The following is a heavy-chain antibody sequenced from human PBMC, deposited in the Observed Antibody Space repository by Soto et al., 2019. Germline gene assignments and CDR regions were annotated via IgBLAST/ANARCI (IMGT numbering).Heavy chain of an antibody. D-gene: IGHD3-9*01. CDR2: IGHSGYSI. CDR1: GFTFNNHA. CDR3: ARSDDKDILTGCYN. J-gene: IGHJ4*02. Sequence: DVQLLEAGGGLIQPGGSLRLSCAASGFTFNNHAMAWVRQAPGKGLEWVSSIGHSGYSINYGDSVKGRITISRDNSKNMVYLEMNGLRAEDTAVYYCARSDDKDILTGCYNWGQGALVTVSS. V-gene: IGHV3-23*01.